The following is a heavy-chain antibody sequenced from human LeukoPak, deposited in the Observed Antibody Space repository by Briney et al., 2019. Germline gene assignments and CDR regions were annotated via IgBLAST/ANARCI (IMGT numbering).Heavy chain of an antibody. CDR1: AGTYSSYA. CDR2: IIPIFGIA. J-gene: IGHJ1*01. Sequence: GASVKVSCKASAGTYSSYAISWVRQAPGQGLEWMGRIIPIFGIANYAQKFQGRVTIIADKSTSTAYMELSSLRSEDTAVYYCALAYCGGDCYESAEYFQHWGQGTLVTVSS. V-gene: IGHV1-69*04. D-gene: IGHD2-21*02. CDR3: ALAYCGGDCYESAEYFQH.